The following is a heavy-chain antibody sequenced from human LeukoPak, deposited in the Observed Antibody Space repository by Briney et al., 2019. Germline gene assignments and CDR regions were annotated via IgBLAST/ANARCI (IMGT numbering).Heavy chain of an antibody. CDR2: INPNSGGT. D-gene: IGHD3-10*01. CDR3: AAGITMVRGVIITPFDY. Sequence: ASVKVSCKASGYTFTGYYMHWVRQAPGQGLEWMGWINPNSGGTNYAQKFQGRVTMTRDTSISTAYMELSRLRSDDTAVYYCAAGITMVRGVIITPFDYWGQGTLVTVSS. CDR1: GYTFTGYY. J-gene: IGHJ4*02. V-gene: IGHV1-2*02.